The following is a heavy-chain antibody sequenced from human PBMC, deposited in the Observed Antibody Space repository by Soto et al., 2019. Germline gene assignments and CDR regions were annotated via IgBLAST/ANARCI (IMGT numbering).Heavy chain of an antibody. D-gene: IGHD1-26*01. CDR2: ISSSSSTI. V-gene: IGHV3-48*02. CDR3: ARGPYRARDYYFDY. J-gene: IGHJ4*02. Sequence: GGSLRLSCAASGFTFSSYSMNWVRQAPGKGLEWVSYISSSSSTIYYADSVKGRFTISRDNAKNSLYLQMNSLRDEDTAVYYCARGPYRARDYYFDYWGQGTLVTVSS. CDR1: GFTFSSYS.